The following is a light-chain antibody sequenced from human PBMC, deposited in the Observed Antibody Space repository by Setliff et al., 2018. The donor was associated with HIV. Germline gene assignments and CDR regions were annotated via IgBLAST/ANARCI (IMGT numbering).Light chain of an antibody. CDR3: SSYAITNTLP. V-gene: IGLV2-14*01. Sequence: QSALTQPASVSGSPGQSITISCTGTSSDVGGYSYVSWYQQHPGKAPKLIIYEVRNRPSGISSRFSGSKSGNTASLTISGLQAEDEAEYYCSSYAITNTLPFGTGTKV. J-gene: IGLJ1*01. CDR1: SSDVGGYSY. CDR2: EVR.